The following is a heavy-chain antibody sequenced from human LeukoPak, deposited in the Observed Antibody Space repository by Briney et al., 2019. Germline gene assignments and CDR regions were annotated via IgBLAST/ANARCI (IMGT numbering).Heavy chain of an antibody. CDR2: IIPIFGTA. CDR1: GGTFSSYA. J-gene: IGHJ5*02. Sequence: ALVKVSCKASGGTFSSYAISWVRQAPGQGLEWMGGIIPIFGTANYAQKFQGRVTITADESTSTAYMELSSLRSEDTAVYYCARALHSSSSGVSWGQGTLVTVSS. D-gene: IGHD6-13*01. V-gene: IGHV1-69*13. CDR3: ARALHSSSSGVS.